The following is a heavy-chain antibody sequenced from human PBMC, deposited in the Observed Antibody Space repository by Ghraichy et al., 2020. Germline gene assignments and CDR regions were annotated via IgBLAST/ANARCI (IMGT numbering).Heavy chain of an antibody. Sequence: SETLSLTCTVSGGSISSGDYYWSWIRQPPGKGLEWIGYIYYSGSTYYNPSLKSRVTISVDTSKNQFSLKLSSVTAADTAVYYCARVGTVMGWFDPWGQGTLVTVSS. V-gene: IGHV4-30-4*01. CDR1: GGSISSGDYY. D-gene: IGHD3-3*01. J-gene: IGHJ5*02. CDR2: IYYSGST. CDR3: ARVGTVMGWFDP.